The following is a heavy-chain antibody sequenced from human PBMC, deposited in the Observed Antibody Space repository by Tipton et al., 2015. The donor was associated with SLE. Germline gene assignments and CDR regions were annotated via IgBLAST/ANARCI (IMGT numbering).Heavy chain of an antibody. CDR1: GFTFSSYA. J-gene: IGHJ5*02. Sequence: SGFTFSSYAMSWVRQAPGKGLEWVSAISGSGGSTYYADSVKGRFTISRDNSKNTLYLQMNSLRAEDTAVYYCAKSYSSSRGPFDPWGQGTLVTVSS. CDR3: AKSYSSSRGPFDP. CDR2: ISGSGGST. V-gene: IGHV3-23*01. D-gene: IGHD6-13*01.